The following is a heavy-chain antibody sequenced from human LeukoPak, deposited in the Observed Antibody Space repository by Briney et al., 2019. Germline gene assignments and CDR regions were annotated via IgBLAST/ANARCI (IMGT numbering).Heavy chain of an antibody. Sequence: GGSLRLSCAASGFTFDDYAMHWVWQAPGKGLEWVSGISWNSGSIGYADSVKGRFTISRDNAKNSLYLQMNSLRAEDTALYYCAKDRSSGWYGVNWFDPWGQGTLVTVSS. CDR2: ISWNSGSI. D-gene: IGHD6-19*01. CDR3: AKDRSSGWYGVNWFDP. V-gene: IGHV3-9*01. J-gene: IGHJ5*02. CDR1: GFTFDDYA.